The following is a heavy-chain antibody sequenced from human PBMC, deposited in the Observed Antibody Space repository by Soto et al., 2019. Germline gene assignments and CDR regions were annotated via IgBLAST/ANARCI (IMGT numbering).Heavy chain of an antibody. CDR1: GFTFSSYA. CDR3: ARDSLGYCSSTSCSGADY. V-gene: IGHV3-30-3*01. CDR2: ISYDGSNK. D-gene: IGHD2-2*01. Sequence: QVQLVESGGGVVQPGRSLRLSCAASGFTFSSYAMHWVRQAPGKGLEWVAVISYDGSNKYYADSVKGRFTISRDNSKNTLYLQMNSLRAEDTAVYYWARDSLGYCSSTSCSGADYWGQGTLVTVSS. J-gene: IGHJ4*02.